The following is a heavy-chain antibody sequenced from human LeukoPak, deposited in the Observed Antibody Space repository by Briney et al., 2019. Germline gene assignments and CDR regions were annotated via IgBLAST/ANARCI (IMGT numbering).Heavy chain of an antibody. CDR3: ARGDSSSWYGRYFQH. D-gene: IGHD6-13*01. CDR2: INAGNGNT. CDR1: GYTFTSYA. Sequence: GASVKVSCKASGYTFTSYAMHWVRQAPGQRLEWMGWINAGNGNTKYSQKFQGRVTITRDTSASTAYMELSSLRSEDTAVYYCARGDSSSWYGRYFQHWGQGTLVTVSS. J-gene: IGHJ1*01. V-gene: IGHV1-3*01.